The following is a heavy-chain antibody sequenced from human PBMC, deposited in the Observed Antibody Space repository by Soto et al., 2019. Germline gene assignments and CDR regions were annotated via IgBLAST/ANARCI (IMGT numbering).Heavy chain of an antibody. CDR3: ARDPPRRFLEWLSISRDAFDI. V-gene: IGHV3-48*02. D-gene: IGHD3-3*01. CDR1: GFTFSGYS. J-gene: IGHJ3*02. CDR2: MSSSSSTI. Sequence: EVQLVESGGGLVQPGGSLRLSCAPSGFTFSGYSINWFRQAPGKGLEWVSYMSSSSSTIYYADSVQGRFTISRDNAKNSLYLQMNSLRDEDTAVYYCARDPPRRFLEWLSISRDAFDIWGQGTMVIVSS.